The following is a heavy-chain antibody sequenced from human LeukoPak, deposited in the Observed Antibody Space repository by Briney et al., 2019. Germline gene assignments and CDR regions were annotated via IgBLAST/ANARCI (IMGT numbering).Heavy chain of an antibody. CDR3: AREYMIT. D-gene: IGHD3-16*01. CDR2: ISDVGTTI. CDR1: GFAFSSHE. J-gene: IGHJ3*01. Sequence: PGGSLRLSCAASGFAFSSHEMNWVRQAPGKGLEWASYISDVGTTIYYADSVKGRFTISRDNAKNSLYLQMNSLRAEDTAVYYCAREYMITWGQGIMVTVSS. V-gene: IGHV3-48*03.